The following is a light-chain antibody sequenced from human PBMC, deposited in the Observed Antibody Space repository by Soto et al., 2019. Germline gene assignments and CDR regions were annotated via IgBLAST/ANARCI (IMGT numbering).Light chain of an antibody. CDR3: SSYTGSSTVV. J-gene: IGLJ2*01. CDR1: SSDVGGYNY. Sequence: QSALTQPASVSGSPGQSITISCTGTSSDVGGYNYVSWYQQHPGKAPKLMIYDVSNRPSGVSNRFSGSKSGNTASLTISGLQAEDEADYYYSSYTGSSTVVFGGGTKLTVL. CDR2: DVS. V-gene: IGLV2-14*01.